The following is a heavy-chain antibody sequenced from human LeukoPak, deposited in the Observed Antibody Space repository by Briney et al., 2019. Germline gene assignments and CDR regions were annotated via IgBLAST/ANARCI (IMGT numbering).Heavy chain of an antibody. CDR1: GYTFTSYD. CDR2: MNPNSGNT. Sequence: GASVKVSCEASGYTFTSYDINWVRQATGQGLGWMGWMNPNSGNTGYAQKFQGRVTMTRNTSISTAYMELSSLRSEDTAVYYCARGHCSGGSCYLYYYMDVWGKGTTVTVSS. J-gene: IGHJ6*03. CDR3: ARGHCSGGSCYLYYYMDV. V-gene: IGHV1-8*01. D-gene: IGHD2-15*01.